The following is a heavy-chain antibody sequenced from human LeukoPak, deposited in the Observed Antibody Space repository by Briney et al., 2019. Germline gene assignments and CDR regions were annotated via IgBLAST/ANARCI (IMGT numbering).Heavy chain of an antibody. Sequence: PGGSLRLSCTASGFTFDHYGMSWVRQAPGKGLEWVSGFNWNGASTGYADSVKGRFTISKDNANDSLCLQMNSLRAEDTGVYFCARDTKDYWGQGTLVVVSS. CDR2: FNWNGAST. J-gene: IGHJ4*02. CDR3: ARDTKDY. D-gene: IGHD2-2*01. V-gene: IGHV3-20*04. CDR1: GFTFDHYG.